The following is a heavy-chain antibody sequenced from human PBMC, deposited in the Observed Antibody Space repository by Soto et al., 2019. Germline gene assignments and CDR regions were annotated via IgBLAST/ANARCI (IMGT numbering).Heavy chain of an antibody. V-gene: IGHV4-39*01. D-gene: IGHD1-26*01. CDR2: VYYSGSA. CDR1: GGSISSNAYY. CDR3: ARRPKRGSYSWCFDY. J-gene: IGHJ4*02. Sequence: QLQLLESGPGLVKPSETLSLTCTVSGGSISSNAYYWGWIHQPPGKGLEWIGSVYYSGSANYNPSLRSRLTMSVDTSKNQFSLKLISVTAADTAVYYCARRPKRGSYSWCFDYWGQGTLVTVSS.